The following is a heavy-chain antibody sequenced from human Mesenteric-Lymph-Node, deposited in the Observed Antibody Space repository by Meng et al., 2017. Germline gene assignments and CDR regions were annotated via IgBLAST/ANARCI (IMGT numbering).Heavy chain of an antibody. D-gene: IGHD4-23*01. V-gene: IGHV3-48*03. Sequence: GGSLRLSCAASGFSFSGYHMDWVRQAPGKGLEWVSYISSSGTTIFYADSVKGRFTISRDNAENSLFLQMNSLRPEDTAVYYCARDGNYAGNFEYWGRGTLVTVSS. CDR1: GFSFSGYH. J-gene: IGHJ4*02. CDR2: ISSSGTTI. CDR3: ARDGNYAGNFEY.